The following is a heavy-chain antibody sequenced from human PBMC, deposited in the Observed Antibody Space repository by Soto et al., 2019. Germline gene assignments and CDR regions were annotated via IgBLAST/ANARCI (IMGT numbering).Heavy chain of an antibody. CDR1: GFTFSSYA. CDR3: AKFTHGPVSPFDI. Sequence: SLRLSCAASGFTFSSYAMSWVRQAPGKGLEWVSAISGSGGSTYYADSVKGRFTISRDNSKNTLYLQMNSLRAEDTAVYYCAKFTHGPVSPFDIWGQGTMVTVSS. CDR2: ISGSGGST. J-gene: IGHJ3*02. V-gene: IGHV3-23*01.